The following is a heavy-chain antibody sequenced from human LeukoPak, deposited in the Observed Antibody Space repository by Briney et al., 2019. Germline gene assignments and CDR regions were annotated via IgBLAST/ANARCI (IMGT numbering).Heavy chain of an antibody. Sequence: GGSLRLSCAASGFTFSSYAMNWVRQAPGKGLEWVSAISDNGGSTYYADSVKGRFTISRDNSKNTLYLQMSSLRAEDTAVYYCASNILTGYYPDFFDYWGQGTLVTVSS. V-gene: IGHV3-23*01. CDR2: ISDNGGST. CDR3: ASNILTGYYPDFFDY. CDR1: GFTFSSYA. J-gene: IGHJ4*02. D-gene: IGHD3-9*01.